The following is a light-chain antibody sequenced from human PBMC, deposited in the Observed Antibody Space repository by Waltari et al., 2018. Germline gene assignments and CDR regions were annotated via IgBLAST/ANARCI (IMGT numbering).Light chain of an antibody. V-gene: IGKV3-20*01. Sequence: EIVLTQSPGTLSLSPGERATLSCRASQSIGRYLVWYQKKHGQAPRLLIYGASSRAAGSPDRVSVSGYGTDFSLTISRLEPEDFAVYYCQNHERLPAVFGQGTKVEIK. CDR3: QNHERLPAV. J-gene: IGKJ1*01. CDR1: QSIGRY. CDR2: GAS.